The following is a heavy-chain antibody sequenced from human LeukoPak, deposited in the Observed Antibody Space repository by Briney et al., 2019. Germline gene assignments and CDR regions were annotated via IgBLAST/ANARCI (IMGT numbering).Heavy chain of an antibody. CDR1: GGSISSSNYY. CDR2: IYYSGNT. V-gene: IGHV4-39*07. Sequence: KPSETLSLTCTVSGGSISSSNYYWGWIRQPPGKGLEWIGSIYYSGNTYYNPSLKSRLIISVDTSKNQFSLNLRSVTAADTAVYYCARGRAGGVITNWFDPWGQGTLVTVSS. CDR3: ARGRAGGVITNWFDP. J-gene: IGHJ5*02. D-gene: IGHD3-10*01.